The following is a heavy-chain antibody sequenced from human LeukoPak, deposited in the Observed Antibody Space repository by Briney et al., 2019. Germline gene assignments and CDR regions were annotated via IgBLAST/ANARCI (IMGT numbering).Heavy chain of an antibody. D-gene: IGHD4-23*01. CDR1: GGSISSYY. J-gene: IGHJ4*02. V-gene: IGHV4-59*01. CDR3: ASTVEPLYFDY. CDR2: IYYSGST. Sequence: TPSETLSLXCTVSGGSISSYYWSWIRQPPGKGLEWIGYIYYSGSTNYNPSLKSRVTISVDTSKNQFSLKLSSVTAADTAVYYCASTVEPLYFDYWGQRTLVTVSS.